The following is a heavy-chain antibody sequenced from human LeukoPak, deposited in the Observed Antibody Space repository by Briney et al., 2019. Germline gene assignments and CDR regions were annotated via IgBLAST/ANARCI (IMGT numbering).Heavy chain of an antibody. Sequence: GASVKVSCKASGYTFTSYGISWVRQATGQGLEWMGWISAYNGNTNYAQKLQGRVTMTTDTSTSTAYMELRSLRSDDTAVYYCARVGRVRQWQYYFDYWGQGTLVTVSS. V-gene: IGHV1-18*01. CDR1: GYTFTSYG. D-gene: IGHD6-19*01. CDR2: ISAYNGNT. J-gene: IGHJ4*02. CDR3: ARVGRVRQWQYYFDY.